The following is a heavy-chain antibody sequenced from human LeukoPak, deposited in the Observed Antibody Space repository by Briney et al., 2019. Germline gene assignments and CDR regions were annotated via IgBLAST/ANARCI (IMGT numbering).Heavy chain of an antibody. D-gene: IGHD3-16*02. CDR2: MNPNSGNT. J-gene: IGHJ6*02. CDR3: ARVLIGYYYGMDV. V-gene: IGHV1-8*01. Sequence: GASVKVSCKASGYTFSRYDINWVRQATGQGLEWMGWMNPNSGNTGYAQRFQGRVTMTSNTSISTAYMELSSLGAEDTAVYYCARVLIGYYYGMDVWGQGTTVTVSS. CDR1: GYTFSRYD.